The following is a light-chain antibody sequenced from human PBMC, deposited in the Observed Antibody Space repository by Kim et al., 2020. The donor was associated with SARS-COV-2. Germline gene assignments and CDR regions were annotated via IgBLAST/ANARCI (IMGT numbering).Light chain of an antibody. CDR2: RDS. J-gene: IGLJ2*01. CDR3: QVWDSSTL. V-gene: IGLV3-9*01. Sequence: VSVVQGQTARITCGGNNIGSKNVHWYQQKPGQAPVLVIYRDSIRPSGIPERFSGSNSGNTATLTISRAQAGDEADYYCQVWDSSTLFGGGTQLTVL. CDR1: NIGSKN.